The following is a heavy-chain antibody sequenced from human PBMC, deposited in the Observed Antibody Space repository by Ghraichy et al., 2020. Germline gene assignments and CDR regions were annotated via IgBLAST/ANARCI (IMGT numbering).Heavy chain of an antibody. V-gene: IGHV1-2*02. J-gene: IGHJ4*02. CDR1: GYSFTDYS. D-gene: IGHD3-9*01. Sequence: ASVKVSCKASGYSFTDYSIHWVRLAPGQGLEWMGWINPNSGDTTYAQKFQHRVTLTRDTSISTIYMELRSLSSDDTAIYYCARDSHYDLLTGYNDYWGQGTLVSVSS. CDR3: ARDSHYDLLTGYNDY. CDR2: INPNSGDT.